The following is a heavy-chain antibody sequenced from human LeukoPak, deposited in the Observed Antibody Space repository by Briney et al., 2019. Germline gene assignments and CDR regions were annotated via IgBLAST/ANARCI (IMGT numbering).Heavy chain of an antibody. CDR3: ARVGYEQQLADYFDY. Sequence: ASVKVSCKASGYTFTSYGISWVRQAPGQGLEWMGWIIAYNGNTNYAQKLQGRVTMTTDTSTSTAYMELRSLRSDDTAVYYCARVGYEQQLADYFDYWGQGTLVTVSS. J-gene: IGHJ4*02. CDR1: GYTFTSYG. CDR2: IIAYNGNT. D-gene: IGHD6-13*01. V-gene: IGHV1-18*01.